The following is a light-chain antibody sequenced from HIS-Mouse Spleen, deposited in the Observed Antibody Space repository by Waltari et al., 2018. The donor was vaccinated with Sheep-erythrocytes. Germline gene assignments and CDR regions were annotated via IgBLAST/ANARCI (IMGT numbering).Light chain of an antibody. J-gene: IGLJ2*01. CDR1: KLGDKD. CDR3: QAWDSSTAV. CDR2: QDS. V-gene: IGLV3-1*01. Sequence: SYELTQPPSVSVSPGQTASIPCSGDKLGDKDAFWYQQKPGQSPVLVIYQDSKRPSGIPERFSGSNSGNTATLTISGTQAMDEADYYCQAWDSSTAVFGGGTKLTVL.